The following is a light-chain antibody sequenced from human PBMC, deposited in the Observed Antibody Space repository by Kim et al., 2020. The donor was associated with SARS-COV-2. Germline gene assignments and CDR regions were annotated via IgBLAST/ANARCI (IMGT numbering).Light chain of an antibody. CDR3: QAWTSSTYV. CDR2: QDN. CDR1: NVGGYN. J-gene: IGLJ1*01. V-gene: IGLV3-9*01. Sequence: SVDLGPTATMPGGVNNVGGYNVHWYQQKPGQAPVLVIYQDNNRPSGIPERLSGSNSGNTATLTISGTQVGDEADYYCQAWTSSTYVFGTGTKVTVL.